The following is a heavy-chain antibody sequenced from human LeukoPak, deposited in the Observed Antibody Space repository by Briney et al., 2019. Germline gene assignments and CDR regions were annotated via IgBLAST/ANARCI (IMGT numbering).Heavy chain of an antibody. CDR1: GFTFSSYG. CDR2: TSYDGSNK. J-gene: IGHJ4*02. Sequence: GKSLRLSCAASGFTFSSYGMHWVRQAPGKGLEWVAVTSYDGSNKYCAESVKGRFTISRDNAKNTLYLQMNSLRVEDTAVYYCAKESVAGPDDYWGQGTLVTVSS. D-gene: IGHD6-19*01. CDR3: AKESVAGPDDY. V-gene: IGHV3-30*18.